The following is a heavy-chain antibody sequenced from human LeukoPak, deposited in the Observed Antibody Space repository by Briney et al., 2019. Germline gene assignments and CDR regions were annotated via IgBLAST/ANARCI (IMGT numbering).Heavy chain of an antibody. Sequence: ASVKVSCKASGYTFTSYDINWVRQATGQGLEWMGWMNPNSGNTGYAQKFQGRVTMTRNTSISTAYMELSSLRSEDTAVYYCARGPAYSNSNYYYYGMDVWGQGTTVTVSS. D-gene: IGHD6-6*01. V-gene: IGHV1-8*01. CDR2: MNPNSGNT. CDR3: ARGPAYSNSNYYYYGMDV. J-gene: IGHJ6*02. CDR1: GYTFTSYD.